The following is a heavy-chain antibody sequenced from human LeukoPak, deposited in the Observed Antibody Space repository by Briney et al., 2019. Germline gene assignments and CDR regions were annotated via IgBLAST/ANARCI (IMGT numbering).Heavy chain of an antibody. CDR3: ARGATISETGYFDF. Sequence: NPSETLSLTCAVYGGSFSRYYWSWIRQSPGTGLEWIAEIDHRGDTNYNPSVKSRVTISVDTSKNQFSLKMRSLSAADTALYYCARGATISETGYFDFWGQGTLVTVSS. V-gene: IGHV4-34*01. CDR2: IDHRGDT. D-gene: IGHD5-24*01. CDR1: GGSFSRYY. J-gene: IGHJ4*03.